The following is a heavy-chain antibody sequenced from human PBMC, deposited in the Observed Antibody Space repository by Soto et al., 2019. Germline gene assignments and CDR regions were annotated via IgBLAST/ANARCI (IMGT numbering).Heavy chain of an antibody. D-gene: IGHD2-21*01. CDR2: ISAFTGNT. V-gene: IGHV1-18*03. J-gene: IGHJ6*02. CDR3: ARRIPFGSGLDV. Sequence: ASVKVSCKVSDYTFTSYGISWVPQAPGQGLEWMGWISAFTGNTDYASFVKGRFTISRDNSKNTLYLQMGSLRAEDIAVYYCARRIPFGSGLDVWGQGTTVTVSS. CDR1: DYTFTSYG.